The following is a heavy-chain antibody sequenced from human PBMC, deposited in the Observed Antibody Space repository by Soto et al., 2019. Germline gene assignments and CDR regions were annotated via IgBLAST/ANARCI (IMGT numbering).Heavy chain of an antibody. CDR3: AKDIAVAGDYDY. J-gene: IGHJ4*02. D-gene: IGHD6-19*01. V-gene: IGHV3-23*01. Sequence: EVQLLESGGGLVQPGGSLRLSCAASGFTFSSYAMSWVRQAPGKGLEWVSAISDSGGRTYYADSVKGRFTISRDNAKNSLYLQMNSLRAEDTALYYCAKDIAVAGDYDYWGQGTLVTVSS. CDR1: GFTFSSYA. CDR2: ISDSGGRT.